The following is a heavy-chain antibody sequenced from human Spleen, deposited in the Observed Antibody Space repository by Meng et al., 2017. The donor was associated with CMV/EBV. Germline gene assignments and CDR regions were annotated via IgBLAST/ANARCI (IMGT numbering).Heavy chain of an antibody. Sequence: ASVKVSCKASGYSFTKYGISWVRQAPGQGLEWMGWVSGYNDNTNYAQNFQGRVTMTTDTSTSTAYMELRSLRSDDSAVYYCARDFYRINGVWSDCFDPWGQGTLVTVSS. D-gene: IGHD2-8*01. CDR1: GYSFTKYG. CDR3: ARDFYRINGVWSDCFDP. J-gene: IGHJ5*02. CDR2: VSGYNDNT. V-gene: IGHV1-18*01.